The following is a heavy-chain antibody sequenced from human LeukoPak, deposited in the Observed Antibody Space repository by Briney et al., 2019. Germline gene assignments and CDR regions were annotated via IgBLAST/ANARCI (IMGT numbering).Heavy chain of an antibody. CDR2: THDSGNT. D-gene: IGHD5-24*01. J-gene: IGHJ4*02. V-gene: IGHV4-39*07. CDR1: DGSISSNSYF. CDR3: ARGNYFNY. Sequence: PSETLSLTCSVSDGSISSNSYFWGWIRQPPGKGLEWIATTHDSGNTYYNASLKSRVTISVDTSKNQFSLKLSSVTAADTAVYYCARGNYFNYWGQGTLVTVSS.